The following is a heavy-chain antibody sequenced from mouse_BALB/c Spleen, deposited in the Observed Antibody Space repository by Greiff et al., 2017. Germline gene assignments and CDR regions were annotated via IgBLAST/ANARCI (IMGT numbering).Heavy chain of an antibody. V-gene: IGHV7-3*02. D-gene: IGHD1-1*02. CDR2: IRNKANGYTT. Sequence: DVKLVESGGGLVQPGGSLRLSCATSGFTFTDYYMSWVRQPPGKALEWLGFIRNKANGYTTEYSASVKGRFTISRDNSQSILYLQMNTLRAEDSATYYCARGWRYFDVWGAGTTVTVSS. CDR1: GFTFTDYY. CDR3: ARGWRYFDV. J-gene: IGHJ1*01.